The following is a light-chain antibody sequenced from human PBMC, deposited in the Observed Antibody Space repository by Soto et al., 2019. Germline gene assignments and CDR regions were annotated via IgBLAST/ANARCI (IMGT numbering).Light chain of an antibody. CDR1: QGISSA. CDR3: QQFNNLWT. Sequence: AIQLTQSPSSLSASVGDRVTITCRASQGISSALAWYQQKPGKAPKLLIYDASSLESGVLSRFSGSGSGTEFTLTTSSLQPEDFATYYCQQFNNLWTFGQGTKVEIK. CDR2: DAS. V-gene: IGKV1D-13*01. J-gene: IGKJ1*01.